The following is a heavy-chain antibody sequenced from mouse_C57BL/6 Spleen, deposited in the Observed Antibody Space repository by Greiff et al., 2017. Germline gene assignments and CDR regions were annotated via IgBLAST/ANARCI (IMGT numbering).Heavy chain of an antibody. J-gene: IGHJ2*01. D-gene: IGHD1-1*01. CDR2: INPSNGGT. CDR1: GYTFTSYW. Sequence: QVQLQQPGTELVKPGASVKLSCKASGYTFTSYWMHWVKQRPGQGLEWIGNINPSNGGTNYNQKFKSKATLTVDKSSSTAYMQLSSLTSEDSAVYYCARRITTVVADHYFDYWGQGTTLTVSS. CDR3: ARRITTVVADHYFDY. V-gene: IGHV1-53*01.